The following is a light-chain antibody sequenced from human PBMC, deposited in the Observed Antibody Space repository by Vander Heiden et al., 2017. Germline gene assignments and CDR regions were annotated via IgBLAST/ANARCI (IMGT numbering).Light chain of an antibody. CDR2: EAS. J-gene: IGKJ3*01. Sequence: AIQLTQSPSPLSASVGDSVTVTCRASRGINSALAWYQQKPGKPPKLLIYEASSLVSGVPSRFSGSGSGTDFTLTISGLQPEDFATYYGQQFNTSPGTFGPGTKVDIK. V-gene: IGKV1-13*02. CDR3: QQFNTSPGT. CDR1: RGINSA.